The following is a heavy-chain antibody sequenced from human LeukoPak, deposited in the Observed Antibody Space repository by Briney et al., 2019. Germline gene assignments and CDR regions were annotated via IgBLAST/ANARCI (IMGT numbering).Heavy chain of an antibody. Sequence: PSETLSLTCTVSGGSISNSDYYWGWIRQPPGKGLERIGSFHSSGNTYSNPSLKSRVAISIDTSKNQLSLKLSSLTATDAAVYYCARQSVAAGFTRGVMGSRAWASPLGHWGQGTLVTVSS. CDR1: GGSISNSDYY. CDR3: ARQSVAAGFTRGVMGSRAWASPLGH. D-gene: IGHD6-6*01. J-gene: IGHJ5*02. V-gene: IGHV4-39*01. CDR2: FHSSGNT.